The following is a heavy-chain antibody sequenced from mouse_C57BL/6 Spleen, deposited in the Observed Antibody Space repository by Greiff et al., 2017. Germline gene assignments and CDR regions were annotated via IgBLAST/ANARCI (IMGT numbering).Heavy chain of an antibody. D-gene: IGHD2-4*01. J-gene: IGHJ4*01. V-gene: IGHV1-64*01. CDR3: ARSNYYDYGYAMDY. CDR1: GYTFTSYW. Sequence: VQLQQPGAELVKPGASVKLSCKASGYTFTSYWMHWVKQRPGQGLEWIGMIHPNSGSTNYNEKFKSKATLTVDKSSSTAYMQLSSLTSEDSAVYYCARSNYYDYGYAMDYWGQGTSVTVSS. CDR2: IHPNSGST.